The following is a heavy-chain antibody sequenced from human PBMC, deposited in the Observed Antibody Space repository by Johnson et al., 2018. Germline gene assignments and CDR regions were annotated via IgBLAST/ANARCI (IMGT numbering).Heavy chain of an antibody. Sequence: VQLVQSGGGLVQPGGSLRLSCAASGFTVSSNYMSWVRQAPGKGLEWVSVIYSDGSTYYADSVKGRFTISRDNSKNTLYLQMNSLRAEDTAVYYCAKDSRYGGNAGAFDIWGQGTMVTVSS. D-gene: IGHD4-23*01. CDR1: GFTVSSNY. V-gene: IGHV3-66*02. CDR3: AKDSRYGGNAGAFDI. CDR2: IYSDGST. J-gene: IGHJ3*02.